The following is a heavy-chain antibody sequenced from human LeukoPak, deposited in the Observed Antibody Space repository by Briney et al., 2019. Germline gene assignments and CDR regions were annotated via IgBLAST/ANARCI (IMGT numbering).Heavy chain of an antibody. Sequence: PGGSLRLSCPASGFTFSGSRMHWCRQAPGKGLVWVSRTNNDGSRTNYADSVKGRFTISRDNAKNTLYLQMNSLRAEDTAVYYCARGTGGGDYYWGQGTLVTVSS. CDR1: GFTFSGSR. D-gene: IGHD2-21*01. V-gene: IGHV3-74*01. CDR3: ARGTGGGDYY. J-gene: IGHJ4*02. CDR2: TNNDGSRT.